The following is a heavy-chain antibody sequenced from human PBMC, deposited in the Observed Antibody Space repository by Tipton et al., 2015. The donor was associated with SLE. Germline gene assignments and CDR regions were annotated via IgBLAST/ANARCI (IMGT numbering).Heavy chain of an antibody. J-gene: IGHJ6*03. V-gene: IGHV4-59*01. CDR1: GGSISSSY. CDR3: ARVGYLGSGKTWDMDV. D-gene: IGHD3-10*01. CDR2: FSNTGST. Sequence: TLSLTCIVSGGSISSSYWSWIRQPPGKGLEWIGCFSNTGSTNFNPSLKSRVTISVDTSKNQFSLHLTSVTAADTAIYYCARVGYLGSGKTWDMDVWGKGITVTVSS.